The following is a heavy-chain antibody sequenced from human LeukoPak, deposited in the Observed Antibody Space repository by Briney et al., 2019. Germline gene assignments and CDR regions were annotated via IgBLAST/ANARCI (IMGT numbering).Heavy chain of an antibody. V-gene: IGHV3-73*01. CDR2: IRSKANSYAT. J-gene: IGHJ4*02. CDR1: GFTFSGSA. CDR3: TRDYGVLFDY. D-gene: IGHD4-17*01. Sequence: HTGGSLRISCAASGFTFSGSAIHWVRQASGKGLEWVGRIRSKANSYATSSAASVKGRFTISRDDSKNTAYLQMNSLKTEDTAVYYCTRDYGVLFDYWGQGTLVTVSS.